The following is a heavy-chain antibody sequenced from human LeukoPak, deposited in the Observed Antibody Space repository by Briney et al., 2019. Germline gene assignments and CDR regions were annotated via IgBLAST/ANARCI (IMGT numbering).Heavy chain of an antibody. CDR1: GFAFNFFS. CDR3: ARIDYYHGMDV. Sequence: GGSLRLSCATSGFAFNFFSMNWVRQVPGKGLEWISSISSDSSHIYYADSVKGRLTISRDNARNSLYLQLSSLRAGDTAVYYCARIDYYHGMDVWGQGTTVTVSS. J-gene: IGHJ6*02. CDR2: ISSDSSHI. V-gene: IGHV3-21*01.